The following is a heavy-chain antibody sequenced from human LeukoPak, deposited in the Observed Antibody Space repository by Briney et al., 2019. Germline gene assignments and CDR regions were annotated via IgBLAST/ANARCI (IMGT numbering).Heavy chain of an antibody. CDR3: VGATDYYYYGMDV. CDR2: INHSGST. Sequence: KPSETLSLTCAVYGGSFSGYYWSWLRQPPGKGLEWIGEINHSGSTNYNPSLKSRVTISVDTSKNQFSLKLSSVTAADTAVYYCVGATDYYYYGMDVWGQGTTVTVSS. J-gene: IGHJ6*02. CDR1: GGSFSGYY. V-gene: IGHV4-34*01. D-gene: IGHD4-11*01.